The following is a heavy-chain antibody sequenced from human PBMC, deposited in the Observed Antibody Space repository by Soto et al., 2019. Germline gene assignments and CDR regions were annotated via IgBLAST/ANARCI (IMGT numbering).Heavy chain of an antibody. CDR3: TTEGQDGWYGMDV. Sequence: PGGSLRLSCAASGFTFSNAWMSWVRQAPGKGLEWVGRIKSKTDGGTTDYAAPVKGRFTISRDDSKNTLYLQMNSLKTEDTAVYYCTTEGQDGWYGMDVWGQGTTVTVSS. D-gene: IGHD3-10*01. J-gene: IGHJ6*02. CDR1: GFTFSNAW. V-gene: IGHV3-15*01. CDR2: IKSKTDGGTT.